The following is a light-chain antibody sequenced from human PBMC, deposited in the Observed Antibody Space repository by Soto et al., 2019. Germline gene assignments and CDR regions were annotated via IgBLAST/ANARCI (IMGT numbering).Light chain of an antibody. CDR2: EVS. J-gene: IGLJ1*01. V-gene: IGLV2-14*01. CDR1: SSDVGGYNY. CDR3: SSYTSSSTLYV. Sequence: QSVLAQPASAPPSPRPPPPTSCTRPSSDVGGYNYVSWYQQPPGKAPKLMIYEVSNRPSGVSNRFSGSRSGNTASLTISGLQAEDEADYYCSSYTSSSTLYVFGTGTKVTVL.